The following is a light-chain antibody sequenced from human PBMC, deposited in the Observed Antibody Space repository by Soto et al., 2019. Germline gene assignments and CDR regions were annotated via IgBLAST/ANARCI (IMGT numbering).Light chain of an antibody. Sequence: EIVLTQSPGTLSLSPGERATLSCRASQSISSSYLAWYQQKPGQAPRLLIYGASTRATGIPDRFSGSGSGTDFTLTISRLESEDFVVFYCYQYGSTPPTFGQGTKVDIK. CDR3: YQYGSTPPT. J-gene: IGKJ1*01. V-gene: IGKV3-20*01. CDR2: GAS. CDR1: QSISSSY.